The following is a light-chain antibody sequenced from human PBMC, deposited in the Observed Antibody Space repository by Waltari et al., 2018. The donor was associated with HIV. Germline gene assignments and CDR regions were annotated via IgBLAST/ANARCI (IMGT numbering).Light chain of an antibody. CDR1: NRNICTYHR. Sequence: SALTQPLAVSGSSVQSVNISCTGTNRNICTYHRVCWYHQTPGTAPKLMISDVNSRPSGVPDRFSGSKSGNTASLTIAGLQAEDEGDYYCSSYTTTTARVFGTGTKVTVL. V-gene: IGLV2-18*02. J-gene: IGLJ1*01. CDR3: SSYTTTTARV. CDR2: DVN.